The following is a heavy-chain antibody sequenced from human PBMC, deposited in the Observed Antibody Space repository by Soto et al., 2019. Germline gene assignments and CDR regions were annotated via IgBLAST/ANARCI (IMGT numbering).Heavy chain of an antibody. Sequence: EVQLVESGGGLVKPEGSLRLSCAASGFTFSSYSMNWVRQAPGKGLEWVSSISSSSSYIYYADSVKGRFTISRDNAKNSLYLQMNSLRAEDTAVYYCARALYGDYVQGAFDIWGQGTMVTVSS. J-gene: IGHJ3*02. V-gene: IGHV3-21*01. D-gene: IGHD4-17*01. CDR1: GFTFSSYS. CDR3: ARALYGDYVQGAFDI. CDR2: ISSSSSYI.